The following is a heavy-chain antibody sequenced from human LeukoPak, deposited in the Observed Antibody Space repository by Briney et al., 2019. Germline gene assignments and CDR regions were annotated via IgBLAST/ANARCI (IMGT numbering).Heavy chain of an antibody. J-gene: IGHJ5*02. CDR2: ISWNSGSI. V-gene: IGHV3-9*01. Sequence: SGRSLGLSCAASGFTFDFYAMHWVRQAPGKGLECVSGISWNSGSIGYAESVKGRFTISRDNAKNSLYLQMNSLRAEDTALYYCAKGRDKYQLLSKNWFDPWGQGTLVTVSS. CDR3: AKGRDKYQLLSKNWFDP. CDR1: GFTFDFYA. D-gene: IGHD2-2*01.